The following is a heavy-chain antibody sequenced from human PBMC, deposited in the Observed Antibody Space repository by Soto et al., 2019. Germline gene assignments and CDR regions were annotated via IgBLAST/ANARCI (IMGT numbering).Heavy chain of an antibody. CDR3: AKDKGSSGQYYFDY. Sequence: GGSLRLSCAASGFTFSSYGMHWVRQAPGKGLEWVAVISYDGSNKYYADSVKGRFTISRDNSKNTLYLQMNSLRAEDTAVYYCAKDKGSSGQYYFDYWGQGTLVTVSS. J-gene: IGHJ4*02. V-gene: IGHV3-30*18. CDR2: ISYDGSNK. D-gene: IGHD6-19*01. CDR1: GFTFSSYG.